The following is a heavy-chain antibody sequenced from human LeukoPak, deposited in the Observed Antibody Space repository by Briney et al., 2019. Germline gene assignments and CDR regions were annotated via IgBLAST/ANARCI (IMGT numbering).Heavy chain of an antibody. Sequence: SETLSLTCTVSGYSIRSGYFWGWIRQPPGKGLEWIGSISQSGTTYYNPSLMSRITISHDTSKNQFSLQLNSVTPEDTAVYYCARANDTAMVTSQSFDPWGQGTLVTVSS. D-gene: IGHD5-18*01. CDR3: ARANDTAMVTSQSFDP. J-gene: IGHJ5*02. CDR1: GYSIRSGYF. V-gene: IGHV4-38-2*02. CDR2: ISQSGTT.